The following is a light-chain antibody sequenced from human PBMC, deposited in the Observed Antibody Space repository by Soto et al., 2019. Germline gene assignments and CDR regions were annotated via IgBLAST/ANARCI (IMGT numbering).Light chain of an antibody. CDR2: DAS. CDR1: QTVSGSQ. Sequence: EIELTQSPGTLSLSPGERATLSCRASQTVSGSQLAWYQQRPGQPPRLLIFDASRRATGIPDRFSGSGSGTDFSLTISRLEPEDFAVYYCQQRSNWPPITFGQGTRLEIK. V-gene: IGKV3D-20*02. J-gene: IGKJ5*01. CDR3: QQRSNWPPIT.